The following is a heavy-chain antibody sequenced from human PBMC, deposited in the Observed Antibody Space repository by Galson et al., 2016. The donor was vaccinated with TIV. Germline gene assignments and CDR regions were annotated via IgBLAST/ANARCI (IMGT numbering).Heavy chain of an antibody. CDR2: LNPGNGNT. CDR3: ARNLQGSSKGFDY. J-gene: IGHJ4*02. D-gene: IGHD3-10*01. V-gene: IGHV1-3*01. Sequence: SVKVSCKASGYNFIFYTMHWVRQAPGQSLEWMGWLNPGNGNTKYSQRLQGRVTISRDTSATIAYMELSSLRSEDTAVYYCARNLQGSSKGFDYWGQGTLVTVSS. CDR1: GYNFIFYT.